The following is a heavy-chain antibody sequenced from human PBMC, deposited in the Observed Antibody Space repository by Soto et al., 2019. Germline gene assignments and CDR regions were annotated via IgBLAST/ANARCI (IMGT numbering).Heavy chain of an antibody. J-gene: IGHJ5*02. CDR2: IYYSGTT. CDR3: ARDNLEDWFDP. Sequence: SETLSLTCTVSGGSISSSSYYWGWIRQPPGKGLEWIGSIYYSGTTSYNPSLKSRVTISIDTSKNQFSLKLTSVTAADTAVYYCARDNLEDWFDPWGQGTLVTVSS. CDR1: GGSISSSSYY. D-gene: IGHD1-1*01. V-gene: IGHV4-39*07.